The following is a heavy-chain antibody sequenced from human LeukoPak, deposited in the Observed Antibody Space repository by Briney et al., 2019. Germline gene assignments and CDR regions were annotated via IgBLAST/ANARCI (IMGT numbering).Heavy chain of an antibody. J-gene: IGHJ4*02. CDR1: DFTFSSYA. D-gene: IGHD6-19*01. V-gene: IGHV3-23*01. CDR2: ISGSGDTT. CDR3: AREGTSGWSLFDY. Sequence: GGSLRLSCAASDFTFSSYAMNWVRQAPGKGLEWVSLISGSGDTTHYADSVKGRFSISRDNSENTLYLQMNSLRAEDTAVYYCAREGTSGWSLFDYWGQGTLVTVSS.